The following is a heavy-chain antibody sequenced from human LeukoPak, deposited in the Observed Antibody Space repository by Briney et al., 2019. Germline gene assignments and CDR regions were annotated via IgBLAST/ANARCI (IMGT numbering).Heavy chain of an antibody. Sequence: SETLSLTCAVYGGSFSGYYWSWIRQPPGKGLEWIGEINHSGSTNYNPSLKSRVTISVDTSKNQFSLKLSSVTAADTAVYYCARGGEYYYDSSGYYYWGQGTLVTVSS. D-gene: IGHD3-22*01. CDR2: INHSGST. J-gene: IGHJ4*02. CDR3: ARGGEYYYDSSGYYY. V-gene: IGHV4-34*01. CDR1: GGSFSGYY.